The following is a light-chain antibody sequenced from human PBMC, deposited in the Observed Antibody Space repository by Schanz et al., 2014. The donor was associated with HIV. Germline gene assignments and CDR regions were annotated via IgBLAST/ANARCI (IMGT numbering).Light chain of an antibody. CDR2: DVN. CDR1: SADVGAYKS. J-gene: IGLJ1*01. CDR3: SSYAGSYTYV. V-gene: IGLV2-14*03. Sequence: QSALTQPASVSGSPGQSITISCTGTSADVGAYKSLSWYQQHPGKAPKLIIYDVNNRPSGVSDRFSGSKSGNTASLAISGLQSEDEADYYCSSYAGSYTYVFGIGTKLTVL.